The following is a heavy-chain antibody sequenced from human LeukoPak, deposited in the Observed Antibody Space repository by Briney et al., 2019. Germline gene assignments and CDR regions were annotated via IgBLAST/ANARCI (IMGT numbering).Heavy chain of an antibody. CDR2: IYTGGST. CDR3: ARDFSGFDY. CDR1: GGSISSYY. V-gene: IGHV4-4*07. D-gene: IGHD3-10*01. J-gene: IGHJ4*02. Sequence: SETLSLTCAVSGGSISSYYWSWIRQPAGKGLEWIGRIYTGGSTTHNPSLKSRVTMSLDTSKNQFSLKLNSVTAADTAVYYCARDFSGFDYWGQGTLVIVSS.